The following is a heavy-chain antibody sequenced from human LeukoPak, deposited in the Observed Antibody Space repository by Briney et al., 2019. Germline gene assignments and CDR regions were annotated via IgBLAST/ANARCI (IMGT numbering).Heavy chain of an antibody. Sequence: GGSLRLSCAASGFTFSTYAMNWVRQAPGNGLAWVSVITGDTATIYYADSVRGRFTISRDNSKNMLYLQMNSLRAEDTATYYCVKDRKPDSRYNFDYWGQGTLVTVSS. V-gene: IGHV3-23*01. J-gene: IGHJ4*02. CDR3: VKDRKPDSRYNFDY. CDR1: GFTFSTYA. CDR2: ITGDTATI. D-gene: IGHD5-12*01.